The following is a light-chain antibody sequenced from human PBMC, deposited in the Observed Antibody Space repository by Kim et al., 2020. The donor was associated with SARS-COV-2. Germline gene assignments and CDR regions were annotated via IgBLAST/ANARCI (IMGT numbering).Light chain of an antibody. CDR1: SGHSSYI. J-gene: IGLJ3*02. V-gene: IGLV4-60*03. CDR3: ETWDSNTRV. CDR2: REGSGIY. Sequence: SSVKLTCTLTSGHSSYIIAWHQQQPGKAPRYLMKREGSGIYTKGSGVPDRFSGSSSGADRYLTISNLQSEDEADYYCETWDSNTRVFGGGTQLTVL.